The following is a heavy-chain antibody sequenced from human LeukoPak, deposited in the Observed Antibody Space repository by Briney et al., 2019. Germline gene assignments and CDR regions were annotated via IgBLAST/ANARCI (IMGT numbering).Heavy chain of an antibody. CDR3: ARDRSTIFGVVIMDAFDI. CDR2: IIPIFGTA. J-gene: IGHJ3*02. CDR1: GGTFSSYA. D-gene: IGHD3-3*01. Sequence: SVKVSCKASGGTFSSYAISWVRQAPGQGLEWMGGIIPIFGTANYAQKFQGRVTITADESTSTAYMELSSLRSEDTAVYYCARDRSTIFGVVIMDAFDIWGQGTMVTVSS. V-gene: IGHV1-69*13.